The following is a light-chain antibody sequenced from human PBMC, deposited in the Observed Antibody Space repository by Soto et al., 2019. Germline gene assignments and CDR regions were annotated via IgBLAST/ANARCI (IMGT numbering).Light chain of an antibody. J-gene: IGKJ1*01. CDR2: KAS. V-gene: IGKV1-5*03. CDR3: QQYSGYSRT. CDR1: QSISYW. Sequence: DIQMTQSPSTLSASIGDRVTITCRASQSISYWLAWYQQKPGKAPKLLIFKASRLHSGVPPRFSGSGSGTEFTLTISSLQPDDFATYYCQQYSGYSRTFGQGTKVEIK.